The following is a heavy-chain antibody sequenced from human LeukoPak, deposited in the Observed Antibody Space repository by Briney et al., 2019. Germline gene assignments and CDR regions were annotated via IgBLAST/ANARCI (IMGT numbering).Heavy chain of an antibody. CDR2: ISSSGSTK. V-gene: IGHV3-48*01. Sequence: PGGSLRLSCAASGFTFSSYEMNWVRQAPGKGLEWLSHISSSGSTKYYADSVKGRFTISRDNSKNTLYLQMNSLRAEDTAVYYCAGMAGTSDYWGQGTLVTVSS. CDR1: GFTFSSYE. D-gene: IGHD6-19*01. CDR3: AGMAGTSDY. J-gene: IGHJ4*02.